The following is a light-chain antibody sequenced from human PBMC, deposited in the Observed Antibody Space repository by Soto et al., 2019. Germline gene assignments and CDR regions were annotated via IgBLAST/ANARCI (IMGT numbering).Light chain of an antibody. CDR1: SSDVGAFNY. CDR3: TSYTSNNSYV. CDR2: DVS. V-gene: IGLV2-14*03. Sequence: SSLALPASGSGSPGQAISISCSRTSSDVGAFNYVSWYQQHPGKAPKLMIYDVSNRPSGVSNRFSGSKSGNTASLTISGLRAEDEADYYCTSYTSNNSYVFGTGTKGTVL. J-gene: IGLJ1*01.